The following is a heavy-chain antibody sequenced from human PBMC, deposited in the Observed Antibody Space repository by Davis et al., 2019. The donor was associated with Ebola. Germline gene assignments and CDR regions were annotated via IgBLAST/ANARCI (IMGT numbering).Heavy chain of an antibody. Sequence: GGSLRLSCAASGFTFSSYDMHWVHQAPGKGLEWVAFIRYDGSNKYYADSVKGRFTISRDNSKNTLYLQMNSLRAEDTAVYYCAKDIGSSGYYSEDYWGQGTLVTVSS. CDR3: AKDIGSSGYYSEDY. V-gene: IGHV3-30*02. CDR1: GFTFSSYD. D-gene: IGHD3-22*01. CDR2: IRYDGSNK. J-gene: IGHJ4*02.